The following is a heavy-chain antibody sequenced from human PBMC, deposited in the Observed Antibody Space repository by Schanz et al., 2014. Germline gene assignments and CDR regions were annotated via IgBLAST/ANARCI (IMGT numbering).Heavy chain of an antibody. Sequence: LVESGGGVVQPGRSLRLSCAASGFTFSSYGMHWVRQVPGKGLEWVAVVCYDGSKKYYADSVKGRFTISRDNAKNSLYLQMNSLRPEDTAVYYCAKYGGELGVSFEYWGQGTLVTVSS. V-gene: IGHV3-33*03. CDR3: AKYGGELGVSFEY. CDR1: GFTFSSYG. D-gene: IGHD7-27*01. CDR2: VCYDGSKK. J-gene: IGHJ4*02.